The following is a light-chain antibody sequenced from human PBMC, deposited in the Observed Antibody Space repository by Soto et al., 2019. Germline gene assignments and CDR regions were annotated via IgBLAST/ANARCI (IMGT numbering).Light chain of an antibody. Sequence: QSVLTQSSSASASLGSSVKLTCTLSSGHSSYIIAWHQQQPGKAPRYLMKLEGSGSYNKGSGVPDRFSGSSSGADRYLTSSSLQFEDEADYYCETWGSNTRVFGGGTKVTVL. CDR3: ETWGSNTRV. V-gene: IGLV4-60*02. J-gene: IGLJ3*02. CDR1: SGHSSYI. CDR2: LEGSGSY.